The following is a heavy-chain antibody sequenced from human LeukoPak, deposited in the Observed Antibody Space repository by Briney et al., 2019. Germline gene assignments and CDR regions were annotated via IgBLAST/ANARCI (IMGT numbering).Heavy chain of an antibody. D-gene: IGHD3-22*01. V-gene: IGHV3-74*01. CDR1: GFTFSSYW. CDR3: ARAPSEIGGYYPEYFRH. Sequence: PGVSLRLSCAASGFTFSSYWMHWVRQAPGKGLVWVSRIKSDGSTNYADSVKGRFTISRDNAKNTLSLQMNSLRAEDTGVYYGARAPSEIGGYYPEYFRHWGQGTLVTVSS. J-gene: IGHJ1*01. CDR2: IKSDGST.